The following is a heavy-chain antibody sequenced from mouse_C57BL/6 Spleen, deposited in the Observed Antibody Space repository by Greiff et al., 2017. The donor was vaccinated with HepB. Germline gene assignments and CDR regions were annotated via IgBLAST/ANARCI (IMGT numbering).Heavy chain of an antibody. V-gene: IGHV14-1*01. D-gene: IGHD1-1*01. J-gene: IGHJ3*01. Sequence: EVQLQQSGAELVRPGASVKLSCTASGFNIKDYYMHWVKQRPEQGREWIGRIDPEDGDTEYAPQFPGKATMTADTSSNPAYRQLSTLTSEDTAVYYCTSQSYGSSYFWFAYWGQGTLVTVSA. CDR1: GFNIKDYY. CDR3: TSQSYGSSYFWFAY. CDR2: IDPEDGDT.